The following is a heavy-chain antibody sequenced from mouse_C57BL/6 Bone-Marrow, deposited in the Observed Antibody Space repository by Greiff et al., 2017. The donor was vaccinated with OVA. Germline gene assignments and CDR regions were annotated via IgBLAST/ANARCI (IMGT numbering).Heavy chain of an antibody. J-gene: IGHJ2*01. V-gene: IGHV1-4*01. CDR1: GYTFTSYT. CDR3: AELCYFDD. Sequence: QVQLQQSGADLARPGASVKMSCKASGYTFTSYTMHWVKQRPGQGLEWIGYINPSSGYTKYNQKFKDKATLTADKSSSTAYMQLSSLTSEDSAVYYCAELCYFDDWGQGTTLTVSS. CDR2: INPSSGYT.